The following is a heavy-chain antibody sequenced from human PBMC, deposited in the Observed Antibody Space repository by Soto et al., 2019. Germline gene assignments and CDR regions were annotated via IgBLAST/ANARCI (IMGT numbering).Heavy chain of an antibody. D-gene: IGHD6-6*01. CDR2: VNHGGST. V-gene: IGHV4-34*01. Sequence: PSETLSLTCAVYGASLSDYYWSWIRQPPGKGLELIGDVNHGGSTNQNPSLKSRVTISLDTSKNQFSLKLNSVTAADTAVYYCARGQTKFSSYTVLHTQTNWFDPWGQGTLVTVSS. J-gene: IGHJ5*02. CDR1: GASLSDYY. CDR3: ARGQTKFSSYTVLHTQTNWFDP.